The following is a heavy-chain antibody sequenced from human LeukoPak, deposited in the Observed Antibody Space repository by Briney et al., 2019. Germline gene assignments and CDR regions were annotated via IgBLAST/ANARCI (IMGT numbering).Heavy chain of an antibody. CDR1: GFTFSSYA. CDR3: ARDCSGGSCYSGIDY. D-gene: IGHD2-15*01. Sequence: PGGSLRLSCAASGFTFSSYAMHWVRQAPGKGLGWVAVISYDGSNKYYADSVKGRFTISRDNSKNTLYLQMNSLRAEDTAVYYCARDCSGGSCYSGIDYWGQGTLVAVSS. V-gene: IGHV3-30-3*01. J-gene: IGHJ4*02. CDR2: ISYDGSNK.